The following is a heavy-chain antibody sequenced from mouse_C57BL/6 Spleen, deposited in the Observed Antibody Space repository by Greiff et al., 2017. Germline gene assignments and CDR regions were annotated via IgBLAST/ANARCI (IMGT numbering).Heavy chain of an antibody. CDR3: ARADYYGSSCWYFDV. CDR1: GYAFSSYW. V-gene: IGHV1-80*01. CDR2: LYPGDGDT. Sequence: QVQLQQSGAELVKPGASVKISCKASGYAFSSYWMNWVKQRPGKGLEWIGQLYPGDGDTNYNGKFKGKATLTADKSSSTAYMQLSSLTSEDSAVYCCARADYYGSSCWYFDVWGTGTTVTVSS. J-gene: IGHJ1*03. D-gene: IGHD1-1*01.